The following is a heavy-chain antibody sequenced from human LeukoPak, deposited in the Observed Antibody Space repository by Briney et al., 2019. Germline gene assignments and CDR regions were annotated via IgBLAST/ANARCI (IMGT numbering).Heavy chain of an antibody. CDR3: AKQSYARSLGE. CDR1: GFPFSDFY. Sequence: AGGSLRLSCATSGFPFSDFYMTWVRQAPGKGLEWISTTNSGGTTTYYAESVKGRFTISRDNFKNALYLQMSSLRVEDTAIYYCAKQSYARSLGEGGPGTLVTVSS. D-gene: IGHD3-10*02. J-gene: IGHJ4*02. CDR2: TNSGGTTT. V-gene: IGHV3-23*01.